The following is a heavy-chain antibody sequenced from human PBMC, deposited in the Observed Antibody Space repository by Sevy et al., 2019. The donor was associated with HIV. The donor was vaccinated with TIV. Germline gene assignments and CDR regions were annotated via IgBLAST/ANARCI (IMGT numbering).Heavy chain of an antibody. J-gene: IGHJ4*02. CDR3: AKDLGGLFAAAGFDY. CDR2: ISWDGGST. D-gene: IGHD6-13*01. CDR1: GFTLDDYT. Sequence: GGSLRLSCTASGFTLDDYTMHWVRQAPGKGLEWVSLISWDGGSTYYAYSVKGRFTISRDNSKNSLYLQMNSLRTEDTALYYCAKDLGGLFAAAGFDYWGQGTLVTVSS. V-gene: IGHV3-43*01.